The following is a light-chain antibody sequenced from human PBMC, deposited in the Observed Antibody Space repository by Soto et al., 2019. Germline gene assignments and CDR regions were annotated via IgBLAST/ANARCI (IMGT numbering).Light chain of an antibody. CDR3: QQSYSAPPWT. Sequence: DIQLTQSPSSLSASVGDRVTITCRASQRISNYLSWYQQKPGKAPRLLIYAASTVQTGVPPRFSGSGSGTDFTLTISSLRLDDIATYFCQQSYSAPPWTFGQGTKVDIK. CDR1: QRISNY. V-gene: IGKV1-39*01. CDR2: AAS. J-gene: IGKJ1*01.